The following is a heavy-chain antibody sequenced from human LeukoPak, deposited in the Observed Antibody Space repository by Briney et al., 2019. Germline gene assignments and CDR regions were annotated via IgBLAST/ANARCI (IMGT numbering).Heavy chain of an antibody. CDR1: GGSFSGYY. V-gene: IGHV4-34*01. Sequence: PSETLSLTCAVYGGSFSGYYWGWIRQPPGKGLEWIGSIYYSGSTYYNPSLKSRVTISVDTSKNQFSLKLSSVTAADTAVYYCAIYCSSTSCYVGDAFDIWGQGTMVTVSS. CDR2: IYYSGST. CDR3: AIYCSSTSCYVGDAFDI. D-gene: IGHD2-2*01. J-gene: IGHJ3*02.